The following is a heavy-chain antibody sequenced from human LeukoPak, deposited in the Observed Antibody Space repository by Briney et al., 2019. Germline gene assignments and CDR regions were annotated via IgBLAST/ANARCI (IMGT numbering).Heavy chain of an antibody. J-gene: IGHJ4*02. Sequence: PSETLSLTCAVYGGSFRGYYWSWIRQPPGKGLGWIGEINHSGSTNYNPSLKSRVTISVDTSKNQFSLKLSSVTAADTAVYYCARGHYYGSGTAGYWGQGTLVTVSS. D-gene: IGHD3-10*01. CDR2: INHSGST. CDR1: GGSFRGYY. CDR3: ARGHYYGSGTAGY. V-gene: IGHV4-34*01.